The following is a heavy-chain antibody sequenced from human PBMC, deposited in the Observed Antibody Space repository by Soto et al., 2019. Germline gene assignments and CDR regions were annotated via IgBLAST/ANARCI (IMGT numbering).Heavy chain of an antibody. V-gene: IGHV4-59*13. CDR1: GASISSYY. CDR3: ARGVDYYGSGSYYFYYGMDV. Sequence: SETLSVTCTVSGASISSYYWTWIRQPPGKELEWIGYIYYTGATNYNPSLKSRVTMSLDTSRNQFSLKLTSVTAADTAVYYCARGVDYYGSGSYYFYYGMDVWGQGTTVTVSS. J-gene: IGHJ6*02. D-gene: IGHD3-10*01. CDR2: IYYTGAT.